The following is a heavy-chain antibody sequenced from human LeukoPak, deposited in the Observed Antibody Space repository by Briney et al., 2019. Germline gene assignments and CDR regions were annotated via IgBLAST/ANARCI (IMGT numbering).Heavy chain of an antibody. CDR1: SGSINGYY. V-gene: IGHV4-59*01. J-gene: IGHJ4*02. Sequence: SETLSLTCTVSSGSINGYYWSWIRQPPGKGLEWVGYISYSGSTNYNPSLKSRVTISVDTSKNQFTLKLSSVTAADTAMYYCARDPDYDFWSGYPAWSQGTLVTVSS. CDR2: ISYSGST. D-gene: IGHD3-3*01. CDR3: ARDPDYDFWSGYPA.